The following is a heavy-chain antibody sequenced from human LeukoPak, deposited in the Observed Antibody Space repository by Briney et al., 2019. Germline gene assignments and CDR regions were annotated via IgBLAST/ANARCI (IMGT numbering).Heavy chain of an antibody. Sequence: PSETLSLTCTVSGGSISSYYWSWIRQPPGKGLEWIGYIYYSGSTNYNPSLKSRVTISVDTSKNQFSLKLSSVTAADTAVYYCARGGYYYDSSGYSYYYWGQGTLVTVSS. V-gene: IGHV4-59*01. CDR1: GGSISSYY. D-gene: IGHD3-22*01. J-gene: IGHJ4*02. CDR2: IYYSGST. CDR3: ARGGYYYDSSGYSYYY.